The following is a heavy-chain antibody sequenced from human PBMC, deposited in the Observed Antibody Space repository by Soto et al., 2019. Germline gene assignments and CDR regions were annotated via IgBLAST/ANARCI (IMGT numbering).Heavy chain of an antibody. CDR3: ASKDIVVVPAAMGQSWFDP. D-gene: IGHD2-2*01. J-gene: IGHJ5*02. CDR1: GGSSSGYY. CDR2: INPSGST. Sequence: SETLSLTCAVFGGSSSGYYWSWIRQPPGKGLEWIGEINPSGSTNYNPSLKSRVTISVDTSKNQFSLKLSSVTAADTAVYYCASKDIVVVPAAMGQSWFDPWGQGTPVTVSS. V-gene: IGHV4-34*01.